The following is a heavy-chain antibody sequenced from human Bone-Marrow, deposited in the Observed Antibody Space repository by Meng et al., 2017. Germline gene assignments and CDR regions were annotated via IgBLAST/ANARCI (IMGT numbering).Heavy chain of an antibody. CDR3: ARAMGILGRFDF. Sequence: VELEQSGAEVKEPGASLKVSCKASEYVFAAYIIHWVRQAPGQGPEWMGWINPNGGGPNYALKFQGRVTMTSDTSIDTAYMELTSLTSDDTAVYYCARAMGILGRFDFWGQGTLVTVSS. CDR2: INPNGGGP. CDR1: EYVFAAYI. D-gene: IGHD3-10*01. V-gene: IGHV1-2*02. J-gene: IGHJ4*02.